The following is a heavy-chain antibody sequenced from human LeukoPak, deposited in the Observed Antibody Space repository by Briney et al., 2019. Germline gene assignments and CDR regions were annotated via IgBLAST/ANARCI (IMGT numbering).Heavy chain of an antibody. CDR1: GGSTSSGGHY. Sequence: PSETLSLTCIVSGGSTSSGGHYWSWIRQHPGKGLEWIGYINYSGSTYYNPSLKSRVTISVDTSQNQFSLKLSSVTAADTAVYYCARDEAIFGAGYYYGMDVWGQGTTVTVSS. J-gene: IGHJ6*02. V-gene: IGHV4-31*03. CDR3: ARDEAIFGAGYYYGMDV. CDR2: INYSGST. D-gene: IGHD3-3*01.